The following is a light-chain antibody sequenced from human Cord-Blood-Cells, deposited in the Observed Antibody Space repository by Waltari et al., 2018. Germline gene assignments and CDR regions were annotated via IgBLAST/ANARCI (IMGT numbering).Light chain of an antibody. CDR1: SSDVGGYNL. Sequence: QSALTQPASVSGSPGQSITISCPGPSSDVGGYNLVSWYQQHPGKAPKLMIYESSKRPSGVSNRFAGSKSGNAASLTISGLQAEDEADYCCCSYAGSSTLVFGGGTKLTVL. J-gene: IGLJ2*01. CDR3: CSYAGSSTLV. V-gene: IGLV2-23*01. CDR2: ESS.